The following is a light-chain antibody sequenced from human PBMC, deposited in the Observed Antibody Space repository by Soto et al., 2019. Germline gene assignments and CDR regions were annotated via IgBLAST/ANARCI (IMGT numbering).Light chain of an antibody. J-gene: IGKJ2*01. V-gene: IGKV3-15*01. Sequence: EIVMTQSPATLSVSPGERATVSCRASQGVSRNLAWYQQKRGQAPRLLIYGASTRATGIPARFSGSGSGTEFTLTISSVLSEDFAVYYCQQYNNWPPNYTFGQGTKMEIK. CDR1: QGVSRN. CDR3: QQYNNWPPNYT. CDR2: GAS.